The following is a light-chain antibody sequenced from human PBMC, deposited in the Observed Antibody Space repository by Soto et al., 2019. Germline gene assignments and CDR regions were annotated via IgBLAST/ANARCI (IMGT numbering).Light chain of an antibody. CDR1: SSDVGGYNY. V-gene: IGLV2-11*01. CDR2: NVS. CDR3: CSYAGRSWA. Sequence: QSALTQSRSVSGSPGQSVTISCTGTSSDVGGYNYVSWYQQHPGKAPKVIIHNVSERPSGVPDRFSGSKSGNTASLTISGLQPEDEADYYCCSYAGRSWAFGGGTKLTVL. J-gene: IGLJ3*02.